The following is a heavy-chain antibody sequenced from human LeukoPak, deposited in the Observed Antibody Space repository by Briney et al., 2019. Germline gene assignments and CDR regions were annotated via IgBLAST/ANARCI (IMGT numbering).Heavy chain of an antibody. CDR1: GFTFSEYW. CDR2: IKTDGGQI. V-gene: IGHV3-7*01. J-gene: IGHJ4*02. CDR3: ARDLNWETY. D-gene: IGHD7-27*01. Sequence: GGSLTLSCAASGFTFSEYWMAWVRQAPGKGLEWVANIKTDGGQIYYVDSVKGRFTISRDNAKNSLYLQMNSLRAEDTAVYYCARDLNWETYWGQGTLVSVSS.